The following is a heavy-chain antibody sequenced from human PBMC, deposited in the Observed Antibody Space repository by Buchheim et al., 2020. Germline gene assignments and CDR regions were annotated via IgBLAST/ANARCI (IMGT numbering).Heavy chain of an antibody. Sequence: QVQLVESGGGVVQPGRSLRLSCAASGFTFSSYAMHWVRQAPGKGLEWVAVISYDGSNNSYADSVKRRFTISRDNSKHTLYLQMNSLRAEDTAVYYCARDIAAADYWGQGTL. CDR1: GFTFSSYA. D-gene: IGHD2-15*01. CDR2: ISYDGSNN. CDR3: ARDIAAADY. J-gene: IGHJ4*02. V-gene: IGHV3-30-3*01.